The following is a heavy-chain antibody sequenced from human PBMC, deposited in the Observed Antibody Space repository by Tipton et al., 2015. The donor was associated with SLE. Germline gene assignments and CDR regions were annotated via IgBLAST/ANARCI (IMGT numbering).Heavy chain of an antibody. CDR1: GGSISSYY. V-gene: IGHV4-59*08. D-gene: IGHD6-6*01. CDR2: IYHSGST. J-gene: IGHJ5*02. CDR3: ARSGSSPSPTWFDP. Sequence: TLSLTCTVSGGSISSYYWSWIRQPPGKGLEWIGEIYHSGSTNYNPSLKSRVTISVDTSKTQLSLKLSSVTAADTAVYYCARSGSSPSPTWFDPWGQGTLVTVSS.